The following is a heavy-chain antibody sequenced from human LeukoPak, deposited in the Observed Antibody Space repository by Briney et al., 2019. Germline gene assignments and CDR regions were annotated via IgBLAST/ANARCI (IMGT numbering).Heavy chain of an antibody. CDR2: INPSVGIT. CDR1: GYTFTSHY. Sequence: ASVKVSCKASGYTFTSHYMHWVRQAPGQGLEWMGIINPSVGITSYAQKFQGRVTMTRDISTSTVYMELSSLRSEDTAVYYCARGYDFWSGYYKEYNWFDPWGQGTLVTVSS. V-gene: IGHV1-46*01. D-gene: IGHD3-3*01. CDR3: ARGYDFWSGYYKEYNWFDP. J-gene: IGHJ5*02.